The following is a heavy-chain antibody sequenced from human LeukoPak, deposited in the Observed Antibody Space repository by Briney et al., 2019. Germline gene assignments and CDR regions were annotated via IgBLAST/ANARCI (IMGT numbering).Heavy chain of an antibody. Sequence: GGSLRLSCAPSGFAFSRYGMTWLPQAPGKGLDWLSTGSGGAGTTYYADSVRGLFTITRDSSKNTQYQKMNSLRAEDTAVYYCANAYTYIGYDQAFDYWGQGTLVTVSS. V-gene: IGHV3-23*01. CDR2: GSGGAGTT. D-gene: IGHD5-12*01. CDR1: GFAFSRYG. CDR3: ANAYTYIGYDQAFDY. J-gene: IGHJ4*02.